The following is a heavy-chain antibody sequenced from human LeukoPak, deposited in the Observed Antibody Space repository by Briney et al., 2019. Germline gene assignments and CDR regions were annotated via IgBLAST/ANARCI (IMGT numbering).Heavy chain of an antibody. J-gene: IGHJ4*02. Sequence: GVPQRLSCAAWGHTFSIYETNWVPQATGGALEGGSDMIRCGSTIYYADSAKGRFTISRDNAKNSLYLQMNSLRAEDTAVYYCARGRKDMMAAGLFDYWGQGTLVTVSS. CDR1: GHTFSIYE. D-gene: IGHD6-13*01. CDR2: MIRCGSTI. V-gene: IGHV3-48*03. CDR3: ARGRKDMMAAGLFDY.